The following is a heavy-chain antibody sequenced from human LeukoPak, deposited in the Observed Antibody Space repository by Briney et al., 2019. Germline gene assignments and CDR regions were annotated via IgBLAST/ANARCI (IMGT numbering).Heavy chain of an antibody. CDR2: ISFDGTNK. D-gene: IGHD6-19*01. CDR1: GFTFSNYA. J-gene: IGHJ4*02. V-gene: IGHV3-30-3*01. Sequence: PGGSLRLSCAVSGFTFSNYAIHWVRQAPGKGLEWVALISFDGTNKYYADSVKGRFTISRDNSKDTLYLLMNSLTAGDTAVYYCARGGLYSSGWPYYFDYWGQGTLVTVSS. CDR3: ARGGLYSSGWPYYFDY.